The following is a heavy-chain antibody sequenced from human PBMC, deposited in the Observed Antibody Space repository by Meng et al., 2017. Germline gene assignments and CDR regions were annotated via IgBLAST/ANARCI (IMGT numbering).Heavy chain of an antibody. Sequence: EPLSLTCAASGFTVSSNYMSWVRQAPGKGLEWVSVIYSGGSTYYADSVKGRFTISRDNSKNTLYLQMNSLRAEDTAVYYCVLDTAIGGTDYWGQETLVTVSS. CDR2: IYSGGST. CDR3: VLDTAIGGTDY. V-gene: IGHV3-53*01. D-gene: IGHD5-18*01. J-gene: IGHJ4*02. CDR1: GFTVSSNY.